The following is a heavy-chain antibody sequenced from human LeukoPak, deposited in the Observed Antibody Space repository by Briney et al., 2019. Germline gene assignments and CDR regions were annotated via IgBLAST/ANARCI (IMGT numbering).Heavy chain of an antibody. J-gene: IGHJ4*02. V-gene: IGHV4-59*01. D-gene: IGHD2-21*01. CDR1: GGCISTYY. CDR2: IYYSGST. CDR3: ASSLGNLIVDARVFDY. Sequence: PSETLSLTWTVSGGCISTYYWTWIRQPPGKGLEWIGNIYYSGSTNYNPSLKSRVTISVDTSKNQFSLKLSSVTAADTAVYYCASSLGNLIVDARVFDYWGQGTLVTVSS.